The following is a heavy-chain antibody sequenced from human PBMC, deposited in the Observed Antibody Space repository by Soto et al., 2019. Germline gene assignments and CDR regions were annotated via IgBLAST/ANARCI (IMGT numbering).Heavy chain of an antibody. CDR3: AVSIGARYFDY. CDR2: IYYSGSS. V-gene: IGHV4-30-4*01. CDR1: GGSISSGDYY. Sequence: QVQLQESGPGLVKPSQTLSLTCTVSGGSISSGDYYWSWIRQPPGKGLEWIGYIYYSGSSYYNPSLESRVTISGDTSQNQFSLKLSSVTAADTAVYYCAVSIGARYFDYWGQGTLVTVSS. J-gene: IGHJ4*02. D-gene: IGHD6-6*01.